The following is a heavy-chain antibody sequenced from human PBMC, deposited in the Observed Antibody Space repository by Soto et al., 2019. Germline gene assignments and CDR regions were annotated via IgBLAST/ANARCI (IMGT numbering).Heavy chain of an antibody. Sequence: ASVKVSCKASGYTFTSYDINWVRQATGQGLEWMGWMNPNSGNTGYAQKFQGRVTMTRNTSIGTAYMELSSLRSEDTAVYYCASLYSSGWYLDYWGQGTLVTVSS. CDR2: MNPNSGNT. CDR1: GYTFTSYD. V-gene: IGHV1-8*01. J-gene: IGHJ4*02. CDR3: ASLYSSGWYLDY. D-gene: IGHD6-19*01.